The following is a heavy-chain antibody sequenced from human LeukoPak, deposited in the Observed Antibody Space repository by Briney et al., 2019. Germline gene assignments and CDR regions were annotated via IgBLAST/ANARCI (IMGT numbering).Heavy chain of an antibody. CDR3: ASFSPTTVTFDY. J-gene: IGHJ4*02. CDR2: ISTYNGNT. D-gene: IGHD1-1*01. Sequence: GESLKISCKASGYTFTTYGISWVRQAPGQGLEWMGWISTYNGNTNYAQKLQGRVTMTTDTSTSTAYMELRSLRSDDTAVYHCASFSPTTVTFDYWGQGTLVTVSS. V-gene: IGHV1-18*01. CDR1: GYTFTTYG.